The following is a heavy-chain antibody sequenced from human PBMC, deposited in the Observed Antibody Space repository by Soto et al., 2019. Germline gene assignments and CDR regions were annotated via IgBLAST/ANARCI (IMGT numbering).Heavy chain of an antibody. V-gene: IGHV3-30-3*01. D-gene: IGHD1-26*01. J-gene: IGHJ4*02. Sequence: SLKISCALSGFTFSNYAMHWVRQAPGKGLEWVAVISYDGSNKYYADSVKGRFTISRDNSKNTLYLQMNSLRAEDTAVYYCAKDSYNSGSYFPDYWGRGTQVTVSS. CDR2: ISYDGSNK. CDR1: GFTFSNYA. CDR3: AKDSYNSGSYFPDY.